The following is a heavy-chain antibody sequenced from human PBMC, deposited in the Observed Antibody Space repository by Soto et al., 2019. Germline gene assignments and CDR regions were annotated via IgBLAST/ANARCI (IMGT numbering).Heavy chain of an antibody. CDR3: ARDRIVVVPAAIEDYYYYYGMDV. D-gene: IGHD2-2*01. CDR1: VCNVSSNIAA. Sequence: QTLSNTFSISVCNVSSNIAAWNWIRQSPSRGLEWLGRTYYRSKWYNGYAVSVKSRITIDPDTSKNQFSLQLNSVTPEDTAVYYCARDRIVVVPAAIEDYYYYYGMDVWGQGTTVT. V-gene: IGHV6-1*01. CDR2: TYYRSKWYN. J-gene: IGHJ6*02.